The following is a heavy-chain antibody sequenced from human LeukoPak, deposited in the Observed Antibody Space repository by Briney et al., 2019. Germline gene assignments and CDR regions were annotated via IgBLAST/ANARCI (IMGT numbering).Heavy chain of an antibody. CDR1: GFAFDDYA. J-gene: IGHJ4*02. CDR2: ISWNSGSI. CDR3: ARDFHRRLYDSSGYYLY. D-gene: IGHD3-22*01. Sequence: PGGSLRLSCAASGFAFDDYAMHWVRQAPGKGLEWVSGISWNSGSIGYADSVKGRFTISRDNAKNSLYLQMNSLRAEDTAVYYCARDFHRRLYDSSGYYLYWGQGTLVTVSS. V-gene: IGHV3-9*01.